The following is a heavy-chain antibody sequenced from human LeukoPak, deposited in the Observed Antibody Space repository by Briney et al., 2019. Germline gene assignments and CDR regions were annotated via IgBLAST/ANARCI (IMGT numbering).Heavy chain of an antibody. CDR1: GFSFSSYS. CDR2: IYYSGST. Sequence: GSLRLSCAASGFSFSSYSMNWVRQPPGKGLEWIGNIYYSGSTYYNPSLKSRVTISVDTSKNHFALKLSSVTAADTAVYFCAGGLGYCNIISCLNWFDPWGQGTLVTVSS. CDR3: AGGLGYCNIISCLNWFDP. V-gene: IGHV4-39*02. D-gene: IGHD2-15*01. J-gene: IGHJ5*02.